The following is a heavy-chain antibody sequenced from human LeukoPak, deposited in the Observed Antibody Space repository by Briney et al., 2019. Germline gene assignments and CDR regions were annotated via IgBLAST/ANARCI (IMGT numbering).Heavy chain of an antibody. CDR3: AKDLRRYCSSTSCLGGFDP. CDR1: GFTFDDYA. J-gene: IGHJ5*02. V-gene: IGHV3-9*01. CDR2: ISWNSGSI. D-gene: IGHD2-2*01. Sequence: GRSLRLSCAASGFTFDDYAMHWVRQAPGKGLEWVSGISWNSGSIGYADSVKGRFTISRDNAKSSLYLQMNSLRAEDTALYYCAKDLRRYCSSTSCLGGFDPWGQGTLVTVSS.